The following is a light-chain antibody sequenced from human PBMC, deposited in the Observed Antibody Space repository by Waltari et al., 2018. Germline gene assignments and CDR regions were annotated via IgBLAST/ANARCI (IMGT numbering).Light chain of an antibody. Sequence: QSVLTQPPSASGTPGQRVSISCSGSTSNIGSNAVSWYQHLPGAAPRLLIYNTTQRPPVGPSRFSGSKSGTSASLAISGLQSEDECDYYCAAWDDNLNGPVFGGGTKLTVL. CDR1: TSNIGSNA. J-gene: IGLJ2*01. CDR3: AAWDDNLNGPV. CDR2: NTT. V-gene: IGLV1-44*01.